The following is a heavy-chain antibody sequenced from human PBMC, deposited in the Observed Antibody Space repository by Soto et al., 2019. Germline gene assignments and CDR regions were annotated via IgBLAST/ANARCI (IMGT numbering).Heavy chain of an antibody. D-gene: IGHD3-10*01. CDR1: GGPFSSNS. Sequence: QVQLVHSGAEVKKPGSSVKVSCRSSGGPFSSNSISWVRQAPGQGLEWMGRIIPILGIPNYAQKFQGRVTITADKSTSTAYMELSSLRSDDTAVYYCASQCYYGSGTYASWFDPWGQGTLVTVSS. CDR3: ASQCYYGSGTYASWFDP. J-gene: IGHJ5*02. CDR2: IIPILGIP. V-gene: IGHV1-69*02.